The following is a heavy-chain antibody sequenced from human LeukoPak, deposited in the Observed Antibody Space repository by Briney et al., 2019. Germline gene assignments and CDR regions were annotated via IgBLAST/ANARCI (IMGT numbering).Heavy chain of an antibody. CDR1: GFTFSRYA. CDR3: AKDFAMVRGSAFDY. CDR2: ISASDGST. V-gene: IGHV3-23*01. Sequence: GGSLRLSCAASGFTFSRYAMSWVRQAPGKGLEWVSVISASDGSTYYADSVKGRFTISRDNSKNTLHLQMNSLRAEDTAVYYCAKDFAMVRGSAFDYWGRGTLVTVSS. J-gene: IGHJ4*02. D-gene: IGHD3-10*01.